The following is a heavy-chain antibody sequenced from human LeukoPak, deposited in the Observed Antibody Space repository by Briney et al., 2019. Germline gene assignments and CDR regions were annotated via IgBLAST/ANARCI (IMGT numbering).Heavy chain of an antibody. CDR2: IQSTTNGGTP. V-gene: IGHV3-15*01. J-gene: IGHJ4*02. CDR1: GFTFINAW. Sequence: GGSLRLSCAAPGFTFINAWMTWVRQAPGKGLEWVGRIQSTTNGGTPDYATPVKGRFTISRDDSKNTPYLQMNSLKTEDTAVYYCTSGVGTLDYWGQGALVTVSS. D-gene: IGHD1-14*01. CDR3: TSGVGTLDY.